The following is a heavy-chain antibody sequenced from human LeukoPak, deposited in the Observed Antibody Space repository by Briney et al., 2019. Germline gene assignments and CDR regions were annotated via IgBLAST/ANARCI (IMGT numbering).Heavy chain of an antibody. Sequence: GGSLRLSCSASGFTFSSYAMNWVRQAPGKGLEWVSGISGSGGSTYYADSVKGRFTISRDNSKNTLYLQMNSLRAEDTAVYYCAGASYGSGSFGYFDYWGQGNLVTVFS. CDR1: GFTFSSYA. CDR2: ISGSGGST. V-gene: IGHV3-23*01. J-gene: IGHJ4*02. CDR3: AGASYGSGSFGYFDY. D-gene: IGHD3-10*01.